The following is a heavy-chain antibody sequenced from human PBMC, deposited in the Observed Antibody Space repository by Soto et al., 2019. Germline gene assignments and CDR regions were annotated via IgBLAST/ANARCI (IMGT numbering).Heavy chain of an antibody. Sequence: SETLSLTCTVSGGSISSYYWSWIRQPPGKGLEWIGYIYYSGSTNYNPSLKSRVTISVDTSKNQFSLKLSSVTAADTAVYYCARHRPGSGGSCYDYWGQGTLVTVSS. CDR2: IYYSGST. J-gene: IGHJ4*02. CDR3: ARHRPGSGGSCYDY. D-gene: IGHD2-15*01. CDR1: GGSISSYY. V-gene: IGHV4-59*08.